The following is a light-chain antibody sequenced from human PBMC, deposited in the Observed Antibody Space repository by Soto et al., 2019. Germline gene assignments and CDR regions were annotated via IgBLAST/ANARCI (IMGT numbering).Light chain of an antibody. V-gene: IGKV3-20*01. CDR3: QNYGSSSLT. Sequence: EIVMTQSPGTLSLSPGERASHSCRASQSLSTSYLAWYQQKPGQAPRLLTYGTSSRASGIPDRFSGSGSGTDFTLTISRLEPEDFAVYYCQNYGSSSLTFGGGTKVDIK. J-gene: IGKJ4*01. CDR2: GTS. CDR1: QSLSTSY.